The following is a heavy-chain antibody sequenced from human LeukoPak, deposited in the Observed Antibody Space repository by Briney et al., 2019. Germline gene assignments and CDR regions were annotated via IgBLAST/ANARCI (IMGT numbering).Heavy chain of an antibody. V-gene: IGHV3-53*01. D-gene: IGHD3-10*01. CDR1: GFTVSTYY. Sequence: PGGSLRLSCAASGFTVSTYYMTWVRQAPGKVLEWVSLIDSGGSTYYADSVKGRFTISRDNSKKTLYLEMNSLRAEDTAVYYCAKEMGFKIREVMLGFFEYWGQGTLVTVSS. CDR2: IDSGGST. CDR3: AKEMGFKIREVMLGFFEY. J-gene: IGHJ4*02.